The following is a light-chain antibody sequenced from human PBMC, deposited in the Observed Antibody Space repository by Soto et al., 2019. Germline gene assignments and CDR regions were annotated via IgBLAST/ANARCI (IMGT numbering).Light chain of an antibody. CDR3: QHRSIWPVS. Sequence: EIVLTQSPATLSLSPGERATISCSASQSVNNYLAWYQQKPGQAPRLLIFDASNRATGIPARFSGSGSGTDFTLTISSLEPEDFAVYYCQHRSIWPVSFGQGTRLEIK. CDR2: DAS. J-gene: IGKJ5*01. CDR1: QSVNNY. V-gene: IGKV3-11*01.